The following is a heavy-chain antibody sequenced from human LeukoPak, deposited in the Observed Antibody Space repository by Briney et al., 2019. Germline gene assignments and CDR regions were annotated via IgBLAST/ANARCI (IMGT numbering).Heavy chain of an antibody. V-gene: IGHV4-38-2*02. CDR2: SYHSGTT. Sequence: SETLSLTCAVSNYSITSGYFWGWIRQPPGKGLEGIASSYHSGTTYYNPSLRNRVTLFVDTSKNQFSLNLTSLTAADTAVYYCARDGVFHDSDGYSFDYWGQGTLVTVSS. D-gene: IGHD3-22*01. CDR1: NYSITSGYF. CDR3: ARDGVFHDSDGYSFDY. J-gene: IGHJ4*02.